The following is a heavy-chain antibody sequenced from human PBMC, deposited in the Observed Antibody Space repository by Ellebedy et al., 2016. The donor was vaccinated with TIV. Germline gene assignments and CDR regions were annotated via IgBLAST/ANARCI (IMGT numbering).Heavy chain of an antibody. Sequence: SETLSLXXTVSGGSISSGGYYWSWIRQHPGKGLEWIGYIYYSGSTYYNPSLKSRVTISVDTSKNQFSLKLSSVTAADTAVYYCAREHIVADYYYYGMDVWGQGTTVTVSS. CDR1: GGSISSGGYY. CDR2: IYYSGST. V-gene: IGHV4-31*03. D-gene: IGHD5-12*01. J-gene: IGHJ6*02. CDR3: AREHIVADYYYYGMDV.